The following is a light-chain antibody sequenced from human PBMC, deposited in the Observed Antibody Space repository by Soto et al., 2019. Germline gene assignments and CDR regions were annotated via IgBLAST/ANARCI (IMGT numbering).Light chain of an antibody. CDR1: QGISSY. CDR3: QQLNSYPPFT. CDR2: AAS. J-gene: IGKJ3*01. V-gene: IGKV1-9*01. Sequence: IQLTQSPSSLSASVGDRVTITCRASQGISSYLAWYQQKPGKAPKLLIYAASTLQSGVPSRFSGSGSGTDFPLTISSLQPEDFATYYCQQLNSYPPFTFGPGTKVDIK.